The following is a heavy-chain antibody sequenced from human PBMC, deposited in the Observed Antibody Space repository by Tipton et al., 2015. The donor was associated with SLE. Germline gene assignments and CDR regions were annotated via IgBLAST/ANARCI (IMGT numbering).Heavy chain of an antibody. CDR1: GGSFSRYF. V-gene: IGHV4-59*01. J-gene: IGHJ4*02. CDR2: IQITATT. D-gene: IGHD6-19*01. CDR3: ARRDYSSGWDYFDH. Sequence: TLSLTCTVSGGSFSRYFWSWIRQPPGKGLEWIGYIQITATTNYNPSLKSRVTISVGTAKNQYSLKVNSVTAADTAVYFCARRDYSSGWDYFDHWGQGPLGTVFS.